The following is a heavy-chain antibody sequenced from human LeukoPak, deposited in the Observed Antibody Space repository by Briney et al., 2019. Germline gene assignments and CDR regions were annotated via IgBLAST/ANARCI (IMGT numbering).Heavy chain of an antibody. CDR3: ARHRTGDFWSGYYLWWFDP. CDR2: IYTSGST. J-gene: IGHJ5*02. CDR1: GGSISSYY. V-gene: IGHV4-4*07. D-gene: IGHD3-3*01. Sequence: SSETLSLTCTVSGGSISSYYWSWIRQPAGKGLEWIGRIYTSGSTNYNPSLKSRVTMSVDTSKNQFSLKLSSVTAADTAVYYCARHRTGDFWSGYYLWWFDPWGQGTLVTVSS.